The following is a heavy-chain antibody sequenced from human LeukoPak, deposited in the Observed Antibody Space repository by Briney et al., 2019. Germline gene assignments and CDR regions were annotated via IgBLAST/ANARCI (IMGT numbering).Heavy chain of an antibody. CDR2: MNPNSGNT. CDR1: GYTFTSYD. Sequence: PRASVKVSCKASGYTFTSYDINWVRQATGQGLEWMGWMNPNSGNTGYAQKFQGRVTMTRNTSISTAYMELSSLRSEDTAVYYCARGLYNGMLLWFGGREVYYYYMDVWGKGTTVTISS. D-gene: IGHD3-10*01. V-gene: IGHV1-8*01. CDR3: ARGLYNGMLLWFGGREVYYYYMDV. J-gene: IGHJ6*03.